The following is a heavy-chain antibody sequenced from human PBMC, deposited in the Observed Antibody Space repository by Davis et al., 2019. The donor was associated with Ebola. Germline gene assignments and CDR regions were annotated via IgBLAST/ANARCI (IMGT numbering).Heavy chain of an antibody. CDR3: ARDVGEQWLVGGYYFDY. V-gene: IGHV6-1*01. J-gene: IGHJ4*02. Sequence: SCAISGDSVSSNSAAWNWIRQSPSRGLEWLGRTYYRSKWYNDYAVSVKSRITINPDTSKNQFSLQLNSVTPEDTAVYYCARDVGEQWLVGGYYFDYWGQGTLVTVSS. D-gene: IGHD6-19*01. CDR2: TYYRSKWYN. CDR1: GDSVSSNSAA.